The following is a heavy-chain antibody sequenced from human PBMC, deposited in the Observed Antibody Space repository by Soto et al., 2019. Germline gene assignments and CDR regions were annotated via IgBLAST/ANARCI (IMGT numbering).Heavy chain of an antibody. CDR3: ARGPYGDYVSHWIFDY. Sequence: SETLSLTCTVSGGSISSGGYYWSWIRQHPGKGLEWIGYIYYSGSTYYNPSLKSRVTISVDTSKNQFSLKLSSVTAADTAVYYCARGPYGDYVSHWIFDYRGQGTPVTVSS. CDR1: GGSISSGGYY. D-gene: IGHD4-17*01. V-gene: IGHV4-31*03. J-gene: IGHJ4*02. CDR2: IYYSGST.